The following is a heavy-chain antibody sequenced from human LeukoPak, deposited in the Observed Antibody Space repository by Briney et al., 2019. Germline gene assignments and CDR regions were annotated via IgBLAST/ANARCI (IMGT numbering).Heavy chain of an antibody. Sequence: GGSLRLSCAASGFTFDDYAMHWVRQAPGKGLEWVSVIYSGGSTYYADSVKGRFTISRDNSKNTLYLQMNSLRAEDTAVYYCARSVTVADDAFDIWGQGTMVTVSS. CDR3: ARSVTVADDAFDI. V-gene: IGHV3-66*01. CDR2: IYSGGST. J-gene: IGHJ3*02. D-gene: IGHD6-19*01. CDR1: GFTFDDYA.